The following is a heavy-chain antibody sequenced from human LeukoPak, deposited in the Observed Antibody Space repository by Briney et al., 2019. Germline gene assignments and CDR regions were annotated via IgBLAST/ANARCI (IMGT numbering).Heavy chain of an antibody. Sequence: ASVKVSCKASGYSFTTHGISWVRQAPGQGLEWMGWISSYSTYTTYAQKFQGRVTMTTDTSTSTGYLELRSLTSDDTAVYYCARGPPHDAFDIWGQGTMVTVSS. J-gene: IGHJ3*02. CDR1: GYSFTTHG. CDR2: ISSYSTYT. V-gene: IGHV1-18*01. CDR3: ARGPPHDAFDI.